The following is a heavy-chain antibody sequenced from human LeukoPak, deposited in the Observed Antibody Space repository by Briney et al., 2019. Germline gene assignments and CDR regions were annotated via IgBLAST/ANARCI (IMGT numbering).Heavy chain of an antibody. CDR1: GFTFSSYG. J-gene: IGHJ4*02. CDR3: AKDVRIAVTWFDY. D-gene: IGHD6-19*01. CDR2: ISYDGSSK. Sequence: RPGGSLRLSCAASGFTFSSYGMHWVRQAPGKGLEWVAVISYDGSSKYYADSVMGRFTISRDNSKNTLYLQMNSLRAEDTAVYYCAKDVRIAVTWFDYWGQGTLVTVSS. V-gene: IGHV3-30*18.